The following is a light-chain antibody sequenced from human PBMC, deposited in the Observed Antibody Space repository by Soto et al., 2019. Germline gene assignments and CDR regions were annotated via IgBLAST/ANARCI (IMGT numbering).Light chain of an antibody. V-gene: IGKV4-1*01. CDR2: WAS. J-gene: IGKJ2*01. CDR1: QSVLYSSNNKNY. CDR3: QQYCSTPYN. Sequence: DIVMTQSPDSLAVSLGERATINCKSSQSVLYSSNNKNYLAWYQQKPGQPPKLLIYWASTRESGVPDRFSGSGSGTDFTLTISSLQAEDGAVYYCQQYCSTPYNFGQGAKLEIK.